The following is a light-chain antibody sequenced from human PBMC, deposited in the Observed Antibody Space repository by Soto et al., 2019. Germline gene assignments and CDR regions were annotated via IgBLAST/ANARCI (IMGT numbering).Light chain of an antibody. J-gene: IGKJ4*01. CDR1: QSVSSY. CDR2: AAS. CDR3: QQSYSTPLT. V-gene: IGKV1-39*01. Sequence: DIQRTQSPSYLSASVGDRSTITCRASQSVSSYLNWYQQKPGKDPKLLIYAASSLQSGVPSRFSGSGSGTDFTLTISSLQPEDFATYDCQQSYSTPLTFGGGTKVEIK.